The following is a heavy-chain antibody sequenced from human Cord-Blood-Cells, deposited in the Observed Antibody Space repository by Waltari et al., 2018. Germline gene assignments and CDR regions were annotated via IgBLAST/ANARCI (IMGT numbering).Heavy chain of an antibody. CDR1: GGTFSSYA. D-gene: IGHD6-19*01. V-gene: IGHV1-69*01. CDR3: ARGRPSFGYSSGWYDY. CDR2: IIPIFGTA. J-gene: IGHJ4*02. Sequence: QVQLVQSGAAVKKPGSSVKVSCKASGGTFSSYAISWVRQAPGQGLEWMGGIIPIFGTANYEQKFQGRVTITADESTSTAYMELSSLRSEDTAVYYCARGRPSFGYSSGWYDYWGQGTLVTVSS.